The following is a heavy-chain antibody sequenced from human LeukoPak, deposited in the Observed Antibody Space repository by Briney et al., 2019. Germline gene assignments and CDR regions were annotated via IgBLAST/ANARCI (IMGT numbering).Heavy chain of an antibody. Sequence: ASVKVSCKASGYTFTSYYMHWVRQAPGQGLEWMGIINPSGGSTSYAQKLQGRVTMTRDTSTSTVYMELSSLRSEDTAVYYCAREGYSYGYVYWGQGTLVTVSS. V-gene: IGHV1-46*01. CDR1: GYTFTSYY. D-gene: IGHD5-18*01. J-gene: IGHJ4*02. CDR3: AREGYSYGYVY. CDR2: INPSGGST.